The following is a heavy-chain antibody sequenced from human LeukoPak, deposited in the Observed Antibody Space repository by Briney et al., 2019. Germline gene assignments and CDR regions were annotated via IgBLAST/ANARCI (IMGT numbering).Heavy chain of an antibody. CDR1: GDSVSSNSAA. CDR3: ARSIAGLGD. J-gene: IGHJ4*02. CDR2: TYYRNKWYN. V-gene: IGHV6-1*01. D-gene: IGHD1-26*01. Sequence: SQTLSLTCAISGDSVSSNSAAWNWIRQSPSRGLEWLGRTYYRNKWYNDYAVSVKGRMTISSDTTNNQCSLQLNSVTPEDTAVYYCARSIAGLGDWGQGTLVTVSS.